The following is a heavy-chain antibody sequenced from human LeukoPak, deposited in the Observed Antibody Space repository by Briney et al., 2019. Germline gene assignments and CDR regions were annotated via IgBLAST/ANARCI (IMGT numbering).Heavy chain of an antibody. Sequence: PGGSLRLSCAASGFTFSSYAMSWVRQAPGKGLEWVSAISGSGGSTYYADSVKGRFTISRDNSKNTLFLQMNSLRVEDTAVYYCAKDIGERSGFLDYWGQGTLVTVSS. J-gene: IGHJ4*02. V-gene: IGHV3-23*01. CDR3: AKDIGERSGFLDY. CDR1: GFTFSSYA. CDR2: ISGSGGST. D-gene: IGHD3-3*01.